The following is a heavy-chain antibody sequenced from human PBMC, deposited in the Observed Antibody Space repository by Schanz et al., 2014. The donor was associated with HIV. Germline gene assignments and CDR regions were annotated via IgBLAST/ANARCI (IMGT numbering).Heavy chain of an antibody. Sequence: EVQLVESGGGLVKPGGSLRLSCAASGFTFMRHTMNWVRQAPGKGLEWVANIKQDESEKYYVDSVKGRFTISRDNAKKSLYLRMNSLRAEDTAVYYCASTRERYSGATSGFDYWGQGTKVTVSS. CDR2: IKQDESEK. V-gene: IGHV3-7*01. D-gene: IGHD1-26*01. CDR3: ASTRERYSGATSGFDY. CDR1: GFTFMRHT. J-gene: IGHJ4*02.